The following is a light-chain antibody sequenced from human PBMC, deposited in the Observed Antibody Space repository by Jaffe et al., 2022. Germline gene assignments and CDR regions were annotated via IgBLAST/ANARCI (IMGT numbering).Light chain of an antibody. Sequence: QLVLTQSPSASASLGASVKLTCTLSSGHSSYAIAWHQQQPEKGPRYLMKLNSDGSHSKGDGIPDRFSGSSSGAERYLTISSLQSEDEADYYCQTWGTGIRIGGGTKLTVL. CDR2: LNSDGSH. V-gene: IGLV4-69*01. CDR3: QTWGTGIR. J-gene: IGLJ2*01. CDR1: SGHSSYA.